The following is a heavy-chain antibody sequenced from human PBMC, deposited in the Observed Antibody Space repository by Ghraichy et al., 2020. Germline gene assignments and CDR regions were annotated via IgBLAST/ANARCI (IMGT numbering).Heavy chain of an antibody. Sequence: GGSLRLSCAASGLTFSSYAMSWVRQAPGKGLEWVSAVSGGGGGTYYADSVKGRFAISRDNSKNTLYLQMNSLRAEDTAVYYCAKGKDDYGDYYFDYWGQGTLVTVSS. V-gene: IGHV3-23*01. D-gene: IGHD4-17*01. CDR3: AKGKDDYGDYYFDY. J-gene: IGHJ4*02. CDR2: VSGGGGGT. CDR1: GLTFSSYA.